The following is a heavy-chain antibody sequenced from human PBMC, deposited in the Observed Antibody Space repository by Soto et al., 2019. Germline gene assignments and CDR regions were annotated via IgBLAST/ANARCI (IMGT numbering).Heavy chain of an antibody. CDR1: GFTFSSYW. CDR3: AREDAVGAHDY. V-gene: IGHV3-74*01. Sequence: EVQLVESGGGLVQPGWSLRLSCAASGFTFSSYWMYWVRQAPGKGLVWVSRLNGDGSRPSYADSVKGRCTISRDNAKNTLYLQMNSLRAEDTAVYYCAREDAVGAHDYWGQGTLVTVSS. CDR2: LNGDGSRP. J-gene: IGHJ4*02. D-gene: IGHD1-26*01.